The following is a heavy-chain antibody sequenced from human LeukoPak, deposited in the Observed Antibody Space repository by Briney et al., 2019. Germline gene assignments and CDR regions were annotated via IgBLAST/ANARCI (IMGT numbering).Heavy chain of an antibody. D-gene: IGHD1-26*01. CDR3: AREDGRGYYYYIDV. J-gene: IGHJ6*03. CDR1: GFTVSGNY. CDR2: IFGGGPT. Sequence: GGSLRLSCAASGFTVSGNYMNWVRQAPGKGLEWVSVIFGGGPTHYADSVKGRFTISRDNSKNTLYLQMNSLRGDDTAVYYCAREDGRGYYYYIDVWGKGTTVTVSS. V-gene: IGHV3-53*05.